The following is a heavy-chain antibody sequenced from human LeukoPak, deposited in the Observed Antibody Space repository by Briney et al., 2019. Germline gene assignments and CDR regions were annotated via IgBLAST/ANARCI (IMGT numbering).Heavy chain of an antibody. CDR3: ARDGYNLTPLDY. V-gene: IGHV3-74*01. Sequence: GGSLRLSCAASGLTFNSHWMHWVRQAPGKGLVWVSRINYDGTSTDYADSVKGRFTISRDNAKNTLYLQMNSLRPEDTALYYCARDGYNLTPLDYWGQGTQVTVSS. J-gene: IGHJ4*02. CDR2: INYDGTST. CDR1: GLTFNSHW. D-gene: IGHD1-1*01.